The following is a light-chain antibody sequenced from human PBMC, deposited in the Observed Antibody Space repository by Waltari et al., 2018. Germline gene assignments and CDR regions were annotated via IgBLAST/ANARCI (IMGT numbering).Light chain of an antibody. J-gene: IGLJ2*01. CDR1: TSDVGSYNL. CDR3: CSYAGSSTVV. V-gene: IGLV2-23*01. CDR2: EGS. Sequence: QSALTQPPPVSGSPGPSIPISCPGTTSDVGSYNLVSWYQQHPGKAPKLMIYEGSKRPSGVSNRFSGSKSGNTASLTISGLQAEDEADYYCCSYAGSSTVVFGGGTKLTVL.